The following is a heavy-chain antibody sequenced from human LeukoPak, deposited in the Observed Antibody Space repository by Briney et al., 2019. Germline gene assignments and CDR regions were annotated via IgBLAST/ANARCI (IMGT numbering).Heavy chain of an antibody. Sequence: GGSLRLSCTASGFTFSNYCMHWVRQTPGKGLIWVSRICPGGTITNYADSVKGRFTISRDNSENTVYLQMNNLRAEDTALYYCAGRPTGYSSGYVYWGQGALVTVSS. CDR3: AGRPTGYSSGYVY. CDR1: GFTFSNYC. V-gene: IGHV3-74*01. D-gene: IGHD5-18*01. J-gene: IGHJ4*02. CDR2: ICPGGTIT.